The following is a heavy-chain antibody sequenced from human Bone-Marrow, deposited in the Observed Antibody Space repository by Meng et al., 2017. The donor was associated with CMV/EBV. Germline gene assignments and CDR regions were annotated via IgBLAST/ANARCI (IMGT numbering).Heavy chain of an antibody. V-gene: IGHV3-23*01. CDR2: ISGSGGST. D-gene: IGHD3-22*01. CDR1: GFTFSSYA. CDR3: AKVHYYGSSGPVGMGVDY. J-gene: IGHJ4*02. Sequence: GESLKISCAASGFTFSSYAMSWVRQAPGKGLEWVSAISGSGGSTYYADSVKGRFTISRDNSKNTLYLQMNSLRAEDTAVYYCAKVHYYGSSGPVGMGVDYWGQGTLVTVSS.